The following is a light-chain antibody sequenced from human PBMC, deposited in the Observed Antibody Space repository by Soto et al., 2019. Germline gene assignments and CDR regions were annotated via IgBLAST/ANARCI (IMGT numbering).Light chain of an antibody. CDR2: TAS. J-gene: IGKJ4*01. V-gene: IGKV1D-12*01. CDR1: QDISRW. Sequence: DIQMTQSPSSVSASVGDRITITCRASQDISRWLAWYQQKPGRVPNLLIYTASTLESGVPSRFSGSGSGTDFTLTISNLQPEDFATYYCQQVDSFPLTFGGGTKVEIK. CDR3: QQVDSFPLT.